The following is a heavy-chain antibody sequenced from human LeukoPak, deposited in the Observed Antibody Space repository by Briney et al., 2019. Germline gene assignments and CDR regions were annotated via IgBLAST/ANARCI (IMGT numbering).Heavy chain of an antibody. Sequence: SETLSLTCTVSGGSISSYYWSWIRQPPGKGLEWIGYIYYSGSTNYNPSLKSRVTISVDTSKNQFSLKLSSVTAADTAVYYCARGFGGVGALFDYWGQGTLVTVSS. D-gene: IGHD3-16*01. CDR2: IYYSGST. J-gene: IGHJ4*02. CDR1: GGSISSYY. CDR3: ARGFGGVGALFDY. V-gene: IGHV4-59*01.